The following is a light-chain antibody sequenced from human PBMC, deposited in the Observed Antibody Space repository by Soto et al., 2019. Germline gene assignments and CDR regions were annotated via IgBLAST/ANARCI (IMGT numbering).Light chain of an antibody. V-gene: IGLV4-69*01. CDR2: LNSDGSH. CDR1: SGHSSYA. CDR3: QTLVTGIQV. Sequence: QPVLTQSPSASASLGASVKLTCTLSSGHSSYAIAWHQQQPEKGPRYLMTLNSDGSHYKGGGIPDRFSGSSSGAERYLTISSLQSEDEAEYYCQTLVTGIQVFGTGTKLTVL. J-gene: IGLJ1*01.